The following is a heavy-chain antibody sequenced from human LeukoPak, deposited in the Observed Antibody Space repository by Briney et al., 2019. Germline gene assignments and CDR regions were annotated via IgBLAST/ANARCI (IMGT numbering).Heavy chain of an antibody. D-gene: IGHD6-19*01. CDR3: AKVDGYNSGWYDS. Sequence: GGSLRLSCAASGFTFNDYGMHWVRQPPGKGLEWVSGISWNSGNIGYADSVKGRFTISRDNAKNSLNLQMDILKPEDTAFYYCAKVDGYNSGWYDSWGQGTLVTVSS. CDR1: GFTFNDYG. V-gene: IGHV3-9*01. J-gene: IGHJ5*01. CDR2: ISWNSGNI.